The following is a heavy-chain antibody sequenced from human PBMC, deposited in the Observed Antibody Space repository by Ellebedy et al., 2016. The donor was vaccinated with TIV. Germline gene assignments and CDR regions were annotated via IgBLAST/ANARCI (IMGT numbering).Heavy chain of an antibody. Sequence: AASVKVSCKTSGGTLSSYAINWVRQAPGQGLEWMGGIIPIIDRANYAQNFQDRVRISADTSTNTAYMELRNLRPEDTAVYYCARDYGWFDPWGQGTLVTVSS. D-gene: IGHD3-10*01. CDR3: ARDYGWFDP. CDR2: IIPIIDRA. CDR1: GGTLSSYA. J-gene: IGHJ5*02. V-gene: IGHV1-69*10.